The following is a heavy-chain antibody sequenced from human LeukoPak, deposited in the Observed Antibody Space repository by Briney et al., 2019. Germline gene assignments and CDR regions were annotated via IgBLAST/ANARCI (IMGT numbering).Heavy chain of an antibody. Sequence: GGSLRLSCAASGFTFSSYAMSWVRQAPGKGLEWVSAISGSGGSTYYADSVKGRFTISRDNSKNTLYLQMNSLRAEDTAVYYCARGGSYCSSTRCYDTLGYFDLWGRGTLVTVSS. D-gene: IGHD2-2*01. V-gene: IGHV3-23*01. CDR3: ARGGSYCSSTRCYDTLGYFDL. J-gene: IGHJ2*01. CDR1: GFTFSSYA. CDR2: ISGSGGST.